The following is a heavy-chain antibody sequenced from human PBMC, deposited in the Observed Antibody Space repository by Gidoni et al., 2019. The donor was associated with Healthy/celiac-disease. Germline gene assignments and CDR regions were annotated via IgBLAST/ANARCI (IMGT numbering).Heavy chain of an antibody. CDR3: ARESYYYDSSGYRLRFFDY. D-gene: IGHD3-22*01. Sequence: QVQLVQSGAGVKKPGASVKVSCKASGYTFPSYYMHWVRQAPGQGLGWMGIINPSGGSTSYAQKFQGRVTMTRDTSTSTVYMELSSLRSEDTAVYYCARESYYYDSSGYRLRFFDYWGQGTLVTVSS. CDR2: INPSGGST. V-gene: IGHV1-46*01. CDR1: GYTFPSYY. J-gene: IGHJ4*02.